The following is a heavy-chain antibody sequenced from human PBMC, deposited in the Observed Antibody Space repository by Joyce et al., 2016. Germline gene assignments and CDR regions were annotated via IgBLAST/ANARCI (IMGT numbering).Heavy chain of an antibody. CDR3: ASLFSDTVRVFDL. CDR2: IDPGDSDT. CDR1: GYSFTNYW. J-gene: IGHJ5*02. D-gene: IGHD3-10*01. V-gene: IGHV5-51*01. Sequence: EMQLVQSGTEVKKPGDSLIISCKGSGYSFTNYWIGWVRQMPGKGLEWRGIIDPGDSDTRYSPSFQGQVTMSVDKSISSAYLHWSSLRASDTATYYCASLFSDTVRVFDLWGQGTLVTVSS.